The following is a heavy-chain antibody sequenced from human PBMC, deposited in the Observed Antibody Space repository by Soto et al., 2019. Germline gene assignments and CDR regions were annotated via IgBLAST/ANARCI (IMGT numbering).Heavy chain of an antibody. V-gene: IGHV4-34*01. CDR3: ARGPIVLMVYAIPRGWFDP. CDR1: GGSFSGYY. J-gene: IGHJ5*02. Sequence: SETLSLTCAVYGGSFSGYYWSWIRQPPGKGLEWIGEINHSGSTNYNPALKSRVTISVDTSKNQFSLKLSSVTAADTAVYYCARGPIVLMVYAIPRGWFDPWGQGTLVTVSS. CDR2: INHSGST. D-gene: IGHD2-8*01.